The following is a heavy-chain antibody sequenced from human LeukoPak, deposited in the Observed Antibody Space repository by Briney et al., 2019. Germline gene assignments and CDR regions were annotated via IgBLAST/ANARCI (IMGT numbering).Heavy chain of an antibody. CDR1: GFTFSSYG. D-gene: IGHD3-10*01. Sequence: PGGSLRLSCAASGFTFSSYGMHWVRQAPGKGLEWVAFIRYDGSNKYYADSVKGRFTISRDNSKNTLYLQMNSLRAEDTAVYYCAKDGSGGQPTYYYYYYMDVWGKGTTVTISS. CDR2: IRYDGSNK. V-gene: IGHV3-30*02. CDR3: AKDGSGGQPTYYYYYYMDV. J-gene: IGHJ6*03.